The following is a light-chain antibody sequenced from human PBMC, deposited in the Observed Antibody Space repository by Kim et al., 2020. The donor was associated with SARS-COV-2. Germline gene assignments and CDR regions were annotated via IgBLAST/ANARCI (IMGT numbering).Light chain of an antibody. J-gene: IGLJ2*01. CDR1: KLGDKY. CDR2: QDD. V-gene: IGLV3-1*01. CDR3: QAWDSNTVV. Sequence: SYELTQPPSVSVSPGQTATITCSGDKLGDKYACXYQQKPGQSPVLVIYQDDKRPSGIPERFSGSNSGNTATLTISGTQAMDEADYYCQAWDSNTVVFGGG.